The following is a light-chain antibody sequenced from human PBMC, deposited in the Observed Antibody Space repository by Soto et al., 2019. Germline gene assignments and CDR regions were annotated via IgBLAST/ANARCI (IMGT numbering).Light chain of an antibody. CDR2: DVT. V-gene: IGLV2-11*01. CDR3: CSYAGSYTWV. J-gene: IGLJ2*01. Sequence: QSALTQPRSVSGSPGQSVTISCTGTSSDVGGYNYVSWYQQHPGKAPKLIIYDVTERPSGVPDRFSGSKSGNTASLTISGLQAEDEADYHCCSYAGSYTWVFGGGTKLTVL. CDR1: SSDVGGYNY.